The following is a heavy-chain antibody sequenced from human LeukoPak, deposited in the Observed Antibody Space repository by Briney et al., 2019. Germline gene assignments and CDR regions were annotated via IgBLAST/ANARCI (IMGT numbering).Heavy chain of an antibody. D-gene: IGHD3/OR15-3a*01. Sequence: GASVKVSCKASGGTFSSYAISWVRQAPGQELEWMGRIIPILGIANYAQKFQGRVTITADKSTSTAYMELSSLRSEDTAVYYRARDVGLAGPFDYWGQGTLVTVSS. V-gene: IGHV1-69*04. CDR3: ARDVGLAGPFDY. CDR2: IIPILGIA. CDR1: GGTFSSYA. J-gene: IGHJ4*02.